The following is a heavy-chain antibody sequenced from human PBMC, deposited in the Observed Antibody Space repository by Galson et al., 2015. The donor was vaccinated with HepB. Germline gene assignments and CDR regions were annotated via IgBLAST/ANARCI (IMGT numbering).Heavy chain of an antibody. CDR1: GFTFGSYG. CDR3: AKFYGADLLWFGELWD. V-gene: IGHV3-23*01. D-gene: IGHD3-10*01. CDR2: ISGRGGNT. J-gene: IGHJ4*02. Sequence: SLRLSCAASGFTFGSYGMSWVRQAPGKGLEWVSTISGRGGNTYYADSVKGRSTISRDNSKNTLYLEMNSLRDEDTAVYYCAKFYGADLLWFGELWDWGQGTLLTVSS.